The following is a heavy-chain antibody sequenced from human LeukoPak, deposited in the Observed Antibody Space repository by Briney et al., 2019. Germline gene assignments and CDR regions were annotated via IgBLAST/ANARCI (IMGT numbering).Heavy chain of an antibody. CDR3: ARDSVTTGYYFKY. CDR1: GFTFSVCA. J-gene: IGHJ4*02. D-gene: IGHD4-17*01. Sequence: SGGSLRLSCAASGFTFSVCAMYWVRQAPGKGLEWVALISYDGKNKYYADSVKGRFTISRDDSRNTLYLQMNSLRAEDTAVYYCARDSVTTGYYFKYWGQGTLVTVSS. CDR2: ISYDGKNK. V-gene: IGHV3-30*04.